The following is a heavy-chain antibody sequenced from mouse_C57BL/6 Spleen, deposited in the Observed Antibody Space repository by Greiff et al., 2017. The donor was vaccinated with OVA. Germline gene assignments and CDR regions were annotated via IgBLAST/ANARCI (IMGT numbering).Heavy chain of an antibody. D-gene: IGHD2-4*01. CDR3: ARGYYDYDAWFAY. J-gene: IGHJ3*01. Sequence: VKVVESGAELAKPGASVKLSCKASGYTFTSYWMHWVKQRPGQGLEWIGYINPSSGYTKYNQKFKDKATLTADKSSSTAYMQLSSLTYEDSAVYYCARGYYDYDAWFAYWGQGTLVTVSA. CDR1: GYTFTSYW. CDR2: INPSSGYT. V-gene: IGHV1-7*01.